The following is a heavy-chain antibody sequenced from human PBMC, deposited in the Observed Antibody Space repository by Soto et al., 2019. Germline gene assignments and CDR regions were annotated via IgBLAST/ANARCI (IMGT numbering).Heavy chain of an antibody. Sequence: NPSETLSLTCTVSGGSVSSGSYYWSWIRQPPGKGLEWIGYIYYSGSTNYNPSLKSRVTISVDTSKNQFSLKLSSVTAADTAVYYCARDVGSRDTIFGYDYYYYYYGMDVWGQGTTVTVSS. CDR3: ARDVGSRDTIFGYDYYYYYYGMDV. D-gene: IGHD5-12*01. V-gene: IGHV4-61*01. J-gene: IGHJ6*02. CDR1: GGSVSSGSYY. CDR2: IYYSGST.